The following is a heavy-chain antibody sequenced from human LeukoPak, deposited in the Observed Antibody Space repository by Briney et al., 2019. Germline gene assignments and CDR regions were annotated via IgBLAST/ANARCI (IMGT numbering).Heavy chain of an antibody. CDR2: IIPILGIA. J-gene: IGHJ6*02. CDR1: GGTFSSYA. CDR3: ASTQTYYDILTGYYKDYYYGMHV. Sequence: SVKVSCKASGGTFSSYAISWVRQAPGQGLEWMGRIIPILGIANYAQKFQGRVTITADKSTSTAYMELSSLRSEDTAVYYCASTQTYYDILTGYYKDYYYGMHVWGQGTTVTVSS. D-gene: IGHD3-9*01. V-gene: IGHV1-69*04.